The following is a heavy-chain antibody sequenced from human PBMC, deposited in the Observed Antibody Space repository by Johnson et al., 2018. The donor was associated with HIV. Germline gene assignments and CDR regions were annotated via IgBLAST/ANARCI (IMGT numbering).Heavy chain of an antibody. CDR2: ISYDGKNK. CDR1: GFTFSSYT. CDR3: ARDVTKDAFDI. Sequence: QVQLVESGGGVVQPGRSLRLSCAASGFTFSSYTMHWVRQAPGKGLEWVAVISYDGKNKDYADPVKGRFTLSRDNSKNTLYLQLSSLRTEDTAVYYCARDVTKDAFDIWGQGTMVTVSS. V-gene: IGHV3-30*04. D-gene: IGHD4-17*01. J-gene: IGHJ3*02.